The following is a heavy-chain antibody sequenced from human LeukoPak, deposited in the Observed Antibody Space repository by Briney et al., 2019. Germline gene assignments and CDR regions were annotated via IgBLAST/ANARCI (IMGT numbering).Heavy chain of an antibody. CDR3: ARVSTAYCGGDCYFGY. D-gene: IGHD2-21*02. CDR1: GYTFTGYY. CDR2: INPNSGGT. J-gene: IGHJ4*02. Sequence: ASVKVSCKASGYTFTGYYMHWVRQAPGQGLEWMGWINPNSGGTNYAQKFQGRVTMTRDTSISTAYMELSRLRSDDTAVYYCARVSTAYCGGDCYFGYWGQGTLVTVSS. V-gene: IGHV1-2*02.